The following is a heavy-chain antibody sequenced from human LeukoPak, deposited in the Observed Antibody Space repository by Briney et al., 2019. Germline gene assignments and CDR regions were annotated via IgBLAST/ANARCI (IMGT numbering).Heavy chain of an antibody. V-gene: IGHV4-59*12. D-gene: IGHD3-22*01. Sequence: SETLSLTCTVSGGSISTYFWSWIRQPPGRGLEWIGHIYYSGRTNYNPPLKSRVTISVDTSKNQFSLKLSSVTAADTAVYYCARDTYYYDSGGYDDVFDIWGPGTTVTVSS. CDR3: ARDTYYYDSGGYDDVFDI. CDR1: GGSISTYF. J-gene: IGHJ3*02. CDR2: IYYSGRT.